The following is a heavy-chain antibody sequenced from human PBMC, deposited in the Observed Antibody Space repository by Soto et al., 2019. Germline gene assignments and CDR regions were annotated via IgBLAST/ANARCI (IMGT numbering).Heavy chain of an antibody. J-gene: IGHJ6*03. Sequence: GSLRLSCAASGFTFSSYAMSWVRQAPGKGLEWVSAISGSGGSTYYADSVKGRFTISRDNSKNTLYLQMNSLRAEDTAVYYCAKLFIAEDYMDVWGKGTTVTVSS. D-gene: IGHD6-13*01. CDR2: ISGSGGST. V-gene: IGHV3-23*01. CDR3: AKLFIAEDYMDV. CDR1: GFTFSSYA.